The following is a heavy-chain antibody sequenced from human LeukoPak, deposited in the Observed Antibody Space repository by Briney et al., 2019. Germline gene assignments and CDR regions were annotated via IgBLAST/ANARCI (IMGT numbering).Heavy chain of an antibody. D-gene: IGHD4-17*01. CDR3: ARERRYGDYPVSYYYYGMDV. CDR2: INHSGST. J-gene: IGHJ6*02. V-gene: IGHV4-34*01. CDR1: GGSFSGYY. Sequence: SETLSLTCAVYGGSFSGYYWSWIRQPPGKGLEWIGEINHSGSTNYNPSLKSRVTISVDTSKNQFSLKLSSVTAADTAVYYCARERRYGDYPVSYYYYGMDVWGQGTTVTVSS.